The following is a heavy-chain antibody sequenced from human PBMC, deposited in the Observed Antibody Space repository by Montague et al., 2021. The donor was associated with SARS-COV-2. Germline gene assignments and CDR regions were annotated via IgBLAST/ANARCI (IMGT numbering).Heavy chain of an antibody. J-gene: IGHJ4*02. Sequence: CAISGDSVSSNSAAWNWIRQSPSRGLEWLGRTYYRSKWYYEYAVSLKSRITINPDTSKNQFSLQVKSMTPEDTAVYYCALAVAGRGGYAFWGQGTLVTVSS. D-gene: IGHD6-19*01. V-gene: IGHV6-1*01. CDR2: TYYRSKWYY. CDR1: GDSVSSNSAA. CDR3: ALAVAGRGGYAF.